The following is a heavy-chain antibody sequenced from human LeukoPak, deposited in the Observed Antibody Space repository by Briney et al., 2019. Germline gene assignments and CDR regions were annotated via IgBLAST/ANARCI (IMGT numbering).Heavy chain of an antibody. V-gene: IGHV1-46*01. CDR2: INPSGGRT. J-gene: IGHJ4*02. D-gene: IGHD4-17*01. CDR3: ARFTVTNYSFDY. CDR1: GYTFTSYY. Sequence: GASVKASCSASGYTFTSYYMHWGRQAAGQGVEGMRIINPSGGRTSYAQKLQGRVTMTRDTSTSTVYMELSSLRSEDTAVYYCARFTVTNYSFDYWGQGTLVTVSS.